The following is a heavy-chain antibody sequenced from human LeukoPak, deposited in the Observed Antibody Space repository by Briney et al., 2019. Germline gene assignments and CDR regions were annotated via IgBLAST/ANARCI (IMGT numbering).Heavy chain of an antibody. CDR3: ARDKFRFDN. Sequence: PGGSLRLSCAASGFTFSSYAMHWVRQAPGKGLEYVSAITNNGGSTYYGNSVKGRFTISRDNSKNTLYLQMGSLRADDMAVYYCARDKFRFDNWGQGTLVTVSS. CDR2: ITNNGGST. CDR1: GFTFSSYA. J-gene: IGHJ4*02. D-gene: IGHD3-10*01. V-gene: IGHV3-64*01.